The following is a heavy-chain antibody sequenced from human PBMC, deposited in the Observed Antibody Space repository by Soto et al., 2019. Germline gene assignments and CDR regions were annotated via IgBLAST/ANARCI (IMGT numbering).Heavy chain of an antibody. Sequence: QVQLQESGPGLVKPSQTLSLTCQVSGGSITTSGYYWSWVRQRPGKAPEWIGYIYYSGTTYYNTSLRSRISISVDLSWEGFCLSVTSMSAADTAMYYCARVIGILRYGSGADPFFFGSWGQGTLVTVSS. D-gene: IGHD3-10*01. CDR2: IYYSGTT. J-gene: IGHJ4*02. V-gene: IGHV4-31*03. CDR3: ARVIGILRYGSGADPFFFGS. CDR1: GGSITTSGYY.